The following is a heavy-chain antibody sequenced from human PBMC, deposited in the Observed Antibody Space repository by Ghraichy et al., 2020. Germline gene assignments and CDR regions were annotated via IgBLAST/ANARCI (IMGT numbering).Heavy chain of an antibody. CDR3: ARYSGYSGYDDDY. D-gene: IGHD5-12*01. CDR1: GGSISSSSYY. J-gene: IGHJ4*02. CDR2: IYYSGST. Sequence: SETLSLTCTVSGGSISSSSYYWGWIRQPPGKGLEWIESIYYSGSTYYNPSLKSRVTISVDTSKNQFSLKLSSVTAADTAVYYCARYSGYSGYDDDYWGQGTLVTVSS. V-gene: IGHV4-39*01.